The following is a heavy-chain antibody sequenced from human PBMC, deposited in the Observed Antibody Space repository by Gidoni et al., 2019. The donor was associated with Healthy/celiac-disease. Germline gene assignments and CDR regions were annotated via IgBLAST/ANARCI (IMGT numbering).Heavy chain of an antibody. J-gene: IGHJ3*02. D-gene: IGHD6-19*01. CDR1: GFPFDDYA. V-gene: IGHV3-9*01. Sequence: EVQLVESGGGLVQPGRSLRLSCAASGFPFDDYAMHWVRQAPGKGREWVSGISWNSGSIGYADSGKGRFTISRDNAKNSLYLQMNSLRAEDTALYYCAKVYSSGWYGYAFDIWGQGTMVTVSS. CDR3: AKVYSSGWYGYAFDI. CDR2: ISWNSGSI.